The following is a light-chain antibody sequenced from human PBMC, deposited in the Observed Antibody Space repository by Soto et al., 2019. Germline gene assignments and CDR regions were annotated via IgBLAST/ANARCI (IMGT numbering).Light chain of an antibody. CDR3: QQTYSLPLT. CDR1: QRINND. CDR2: DVS. V-gene: IGKV1-39*01. J-gene: IGKJ1*01. Sequence: DIQMTQSPSSLSASVGDRVTITCRASQRINNDLSWYQQKPGRAPKLLIYDVSTLQSGVPTRFSASASGTDFTLTISSLQPEDFAPYYCQQTYSLPLTFGQGTKVQI.